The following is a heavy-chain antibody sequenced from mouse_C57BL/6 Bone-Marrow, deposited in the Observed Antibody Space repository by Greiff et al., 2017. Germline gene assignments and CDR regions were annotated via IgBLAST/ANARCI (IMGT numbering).Heavy chain of an antibody. V-gene: IGHV1-55*01. Sequence: QVQLQQPGAELVKPGASVKMSCKASGYTFTSYWITWVKQRPGQGLEWIGDIYPGSGSTNYNEKFKSKATLTVDTSSSTAYMQLSSLTSEDSAIYYCARMDDYDGSDWGQGTSVTVSS. CDR3: ARMDDYDGSD. CDR2: IYPGSGST. CDR1: GYTFTSYW. J-gene: IGHJ4*01. D-gene: IGHD2-4*01.